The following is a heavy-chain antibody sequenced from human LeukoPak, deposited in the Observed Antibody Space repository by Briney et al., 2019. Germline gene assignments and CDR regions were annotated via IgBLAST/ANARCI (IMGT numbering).Heavy chain of an antibody. V-gene: IGHV3-7*01. CDR2: IKQDGSEK. Sequence: GSLRLSCAASGFTFSNYWMSWVRQAPGKGLEWVANIKQDGSEKNYVDSVKGRFTISRDNAKTSLYLQMNSLRAEDTAVYYCARSLWPEDYWGQGTLVTVSS. CDR3: ARSLWPEDY. D-gene: IGHD5-18*01. CDR1: GFTFSNYW. J-gene: IGHJ4*02.